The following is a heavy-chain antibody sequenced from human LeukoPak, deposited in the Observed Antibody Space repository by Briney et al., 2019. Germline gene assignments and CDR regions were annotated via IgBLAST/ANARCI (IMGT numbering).Heavy chain of an antibody. CDR3: AKGSKEVLFTRDHYMDV. D-gene: IGHD3-3*01. CDR2: IRYDGSNK. Sequence: HPGGSLRLSCAASGFTFSSYGMHWVRQAPGKGLEWVAFIRYDGSNKYYADSVKGRFTISRDNSKNKLYLQMNSLRAEDTAVYYCAKGSKEVLFTRDHYMDVWGKGTTVTISS. J-gene: IGHJ6*03. V-gene: IGHV3-30*02. CDR1: GFTFSSYG.